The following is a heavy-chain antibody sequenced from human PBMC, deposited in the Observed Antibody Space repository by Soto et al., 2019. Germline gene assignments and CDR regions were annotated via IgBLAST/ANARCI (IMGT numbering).Heavy chain of an antibody. J-gene: IGHJ6*02. CDR2: ISTYTGNT. CDR1: GYTFTNYD. CDR3: XXXXXXXXXXXXXXXXDV. V-gene: IGHV1-18*01. Sequence: QVHLVQSGAEVKKPGASVKVSCKASGYTFTNYDINWVRQAPGQGLEWMGWISTYTGNTNYAQKLQGRVTMTTDTXXXXXXXXXXXXXXXXXXXXXXXXXXXXXXXXXXXXXXDVWGQGTTVTVSS.